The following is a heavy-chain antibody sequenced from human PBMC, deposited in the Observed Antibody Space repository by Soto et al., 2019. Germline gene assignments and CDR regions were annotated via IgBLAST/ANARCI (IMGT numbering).Heavy chain of an antibody. J-gene: IGHJ4*02. CDR1: GGSFSGYY. CDR2: INHSGST. V-gene: IGHV4-34*01. Sequence: PSETLSLTCAVYGGSFSGYYWSWIRQPPGKGLEWIGEINHSGSTNYNPSLKSRVTISVDTSKNQFSLKLSSVTAADTAVYYCAGGIVATNDYWGQGTLVTVSS. CDR3: AGGIVATNDY. D-gene: IGHD5-12*01.